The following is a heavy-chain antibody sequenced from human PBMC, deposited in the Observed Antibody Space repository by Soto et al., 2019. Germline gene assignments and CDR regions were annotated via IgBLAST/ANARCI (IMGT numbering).Heavy chain of an antibody. V-gene: IGHV3-30*18. CDR2: ISYDGNNK. D-gene: IGHD1-1*01. CDR3: AKSVYNWNDGFFDY. CDR1: GFTFSSYG. J-gene: IGHJ4*02. Sequence: QVQLVESGGGVVQPGRSLRLSCAASGFTFSSYGMHWVRQAPGKGLRWVAVISYDGNNKYYADSVKGRFTISRDNSENTLYLQMNSLRAEDTAVYYCAKSVYNWNDGFFDYWGQGTLVTVSS.